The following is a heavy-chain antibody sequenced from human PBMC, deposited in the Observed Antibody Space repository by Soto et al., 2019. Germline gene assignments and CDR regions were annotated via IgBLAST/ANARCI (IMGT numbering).Heavy chain of an antibody. J-gene: IGHJ4*02. D-gene: IGHD3-22*01. CDR3: AKDREITMIVVVTRPYFDY. V-gene: IGHV3-23*01. CDR1: GFIFNNYA. Sequence: PGGSLRLSCAASGFIFNNYAMSWVRQAPGKGLEWVSFISAGGGSPNYADSVKGRFTISRDNSKNMVYLQMNSLRAEDTAVYYCAKDREITMIVVVTRPYFDYWGQGTLVTVSS. CDR2: ISAGGGSP.